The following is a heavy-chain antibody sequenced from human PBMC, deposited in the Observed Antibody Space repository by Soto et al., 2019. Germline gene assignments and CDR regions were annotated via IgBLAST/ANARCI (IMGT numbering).Heavy chain of an antibody. V-gene: IGHV3-30-3*01. Sequence: QVQLVESGGGVVQPGRSLRLSCAASGFTFSSYAMHWVRQAPGKGLEWVAVISYDGSNKYYADSVKGRFTISRDNSKNTLYLQMNSLRAEDTAVYYCARVELRYFDWPSGGMDVWGQGTTVTVSS. CDR2: ISYDGSNK. J-gene: IGHJ6*02. CDR1: GFTFSSYA. CDR3: ARVELRYFDWPSGGMDV. D-gene: IGHD3-9*01.